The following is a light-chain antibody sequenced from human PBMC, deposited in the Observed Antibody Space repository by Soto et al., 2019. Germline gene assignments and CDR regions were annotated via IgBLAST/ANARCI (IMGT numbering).Light chain of an antibody. CDR1: QSVSSN. CDR3: QQYDEWPPSYT. CDR2: GAS. Sequence: EIMLTQSPATLSGSPVERATLSCRASQSVSSNLAWYQQKPGQAPGLLIYGASTRATGTPARISGSGSGTDFTLTISSLQSEDFAVYYCQQYDEWPPSYTFGQGTKVDIK. V-gene: IGKV3-15*01. J-gene: IGKJ2*01.